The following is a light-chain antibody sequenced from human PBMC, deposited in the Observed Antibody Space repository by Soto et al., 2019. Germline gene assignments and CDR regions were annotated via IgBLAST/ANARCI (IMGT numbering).Light chain of an antibody. V-gene: IGKV3-20*01. CDR3: QRYGSSLT. CDR1: QSMSNN. Sequence: ELVMTLSPATLSVSPGERASLSCRASQSMSNNLAWYQQKPGQAPRTVIYGASIRATGIPDRFSGSGSGSDFSLTITRLEDEDSAVYCCQRYGSSLTFGEGTKVDIK. CDR2: GAS. J-gene: IGKJ4*01.